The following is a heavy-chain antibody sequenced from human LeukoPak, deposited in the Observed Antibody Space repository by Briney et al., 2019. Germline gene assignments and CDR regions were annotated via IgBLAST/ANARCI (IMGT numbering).Heavy chain of an antibody. V-gene: IGHV4-39*01. J-gene: IGHJ4*02. CDR2: VHYSGST. CDR3: ARHPTKWELRLSLDY. Sequence: PSETLSLTCSVSGGSISSSSYFWGWIRQPPGKGLEWIASVHYSGSTYYNPSLKSRVTISVDTSKNQFSLNMNSVTAADTAVYYCARHPTKWELRLSLDYWGQGTLVTVSS. CDR1: GGSISSSSYF. D-gene: IGHD1-26*01.